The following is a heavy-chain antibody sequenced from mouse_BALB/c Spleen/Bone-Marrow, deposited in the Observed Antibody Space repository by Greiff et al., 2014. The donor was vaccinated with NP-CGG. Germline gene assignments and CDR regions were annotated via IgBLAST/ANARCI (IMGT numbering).Heavy chain of an antibody. D-gene: IGHD1-1*01. CDR2: ISSGGSYT. V-gene: IGHV5-9-3*01. CDR3: ARQDYYGSSPHWYFDV. CDR1: GFTFSSYA. J-gene: IGHJ1*01. Sequence: EVQVVESGGGLVEPGGSLKLSCAASGFTFSSYAMSWVRQTPEKRLEWVATISSGGSYTYYADSVKGRFTISRDTAKNTLYLQMSSLRSEDTAMYYCARQDYYGSSPHWYFDVWGAGTTVTVSS.